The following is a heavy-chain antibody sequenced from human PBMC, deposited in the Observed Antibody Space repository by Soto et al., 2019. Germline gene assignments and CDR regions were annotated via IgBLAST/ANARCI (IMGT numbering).Heavy chain of an antibody. J-gene: IGHJ4*02. Sequence: EVQLVESGGGLVQPGGSLRLSCAASGFTFSSYWMHWVRQAPGKGLEWVSRINSDGSSTSYADSVKGRFTISRDNAKHRLYQQMDRPGTEDTAVYYCARGGAAADWGQGTLVTASS. V-gene: IGHV3-74*01. CDR1: GFTFSSYW. D-gene: IGHD6-13*01. CDR2: INSDGSST. CDR3: ARGGAAAD.